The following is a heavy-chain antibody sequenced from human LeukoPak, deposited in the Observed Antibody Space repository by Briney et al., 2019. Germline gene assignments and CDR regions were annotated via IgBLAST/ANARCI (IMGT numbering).Heavy chain of an antibody. V-gene: IGHV3-9*03. Sequence: GRSLRLSCAASGFSFRDYAMHWVRQARGKGLEGVAGISWDGGNKGCADSVKGRFSISRDNAKNSLYLQMNSLSAEDMAFYYGAKAITIAEEYFDPWGRGTLVTVSS. D-gene: IGHD1-14*01. J-gene: IGHJ2*01. CDR3: AKAITIAEEYFDP. CDR2: ISWDGGNK. CDR1: GFSFRDYA.